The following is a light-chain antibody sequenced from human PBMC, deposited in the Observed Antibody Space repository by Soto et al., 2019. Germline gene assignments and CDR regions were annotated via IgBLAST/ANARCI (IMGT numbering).Light chain of an antibody. CDR3: QQYGSSGT. J-gene: IGKJ1*01. CDR2: GAS. Sequence: EIVLTQSPATLPLSPGERATLSCRASQSISNYLAWYQQKPGQAPRLLIYGASNRATGIPDRFSGSGSGTDFTLTISRLEPEDFAVYYCQQYGSSGTFGQGTKVDI. CDR1: QSISNY. V-gene: IGKV3-20*01.